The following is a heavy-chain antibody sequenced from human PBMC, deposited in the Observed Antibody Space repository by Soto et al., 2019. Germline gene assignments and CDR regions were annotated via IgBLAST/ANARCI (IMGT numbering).Heavy chain of an antibody. CDR1: GFSFSDYD. J-gene: IGHJ4*02. D-gene: IGHD3-10*01. Sequence: EVQLEESGGGLVQPGVSLRLSCETSGFSFSDYDMHWVRQAPGKGLQWVSAVGTEGDTYYPDFVKGRFTVSRDNGKKSLFLDMKTLSAGDTAIYYCGRGTADGSGSYYIDYWGQGTLVTVSS. CDR3: GRGTADGSGSYYIDY. CDR2: VGTEGDT. V-gene: IGHV3-13*01.